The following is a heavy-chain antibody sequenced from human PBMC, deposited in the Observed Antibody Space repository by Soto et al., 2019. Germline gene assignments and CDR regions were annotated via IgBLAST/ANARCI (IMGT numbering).Heavy chain of an antibody. CDR1: GFSLSTSGVG. D-gene: IGHD4-17*01. CDR2: INWDDYK. J-gene: IGHJ4*02. CDR3: AHKGYGDYPLDY. Sequence: QITLKETGPTLVKPTQTLTLTCTFSGFSLSTSGVGVGWIRQPPGKALEWLAVINWDDYKHCSPSPKSRLTITKDTSKNHVVLTMTNMDPVDTATYYCAHKGYGDYPLDYWGQGTLLTVSS. V-gene: IGHV2-5*02.